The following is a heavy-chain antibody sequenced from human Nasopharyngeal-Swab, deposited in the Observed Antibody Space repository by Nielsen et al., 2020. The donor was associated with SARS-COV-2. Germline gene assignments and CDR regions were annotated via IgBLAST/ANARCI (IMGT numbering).Heavy chain of an antibody. CDR3: ARDLRTDAFDI. V-gene: IGHV7-4-1*02. J-gene: IGHJ3*02. CDR2: INTNTGNP. D-gene: IGHD4-17*01. CDR1: GYTFTTYA. Sequence: ASVKVSCKASGYTFTTYAMNWVRQAPGQGLEWMGWINTNTGNPTYAQGFAGRFVFSLDTSVSTAYLQISSLKAEDTAVYYCARDLRTDAFDIWGEGTMVTVSS.